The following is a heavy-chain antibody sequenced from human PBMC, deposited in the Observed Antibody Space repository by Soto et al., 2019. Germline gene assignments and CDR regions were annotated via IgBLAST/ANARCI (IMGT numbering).Heavy chain of an antibody. J-gene: IGHJ4*02. CDR3: AREDSIIIPAVSDF. Sequence: GGSLRLSCTVSGFAFNNYGINWVRQAPGKGLEWVSSISKSDYTYYSDSVTGRSTISRDNAKNSVSLQMNTLRVEGTAVYYCAREDSIIIPAVSDFWGQGTLVTVSS. D-gene: IGHD2-2*01. CDR2: ISKSDYT. V-gene: IGHV3-21*01. CDR1: GFAFNNYG.